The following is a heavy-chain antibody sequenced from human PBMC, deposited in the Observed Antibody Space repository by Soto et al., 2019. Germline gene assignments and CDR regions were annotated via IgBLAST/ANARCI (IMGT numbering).Heavy chain of an antibody. CDR1: GGTFSSYA. Sequence: SVKVSCKASGGTFSSYAISWVRQAPGQGLEWMGGIIPIFGTANYAQKFQGRVTITADESTSTAYMELSSLRSEDTAVYYCARVQTAAARDPDYYYGMDVWGQGTTVTISS. V-gene: IGHV1-69*13. J-gene: IGHJ6*02. CDR2: IIPIFGTA. CDR3: ARVQTAAARDPDYYYGMDV. D-gene: IGHD6-13*01.